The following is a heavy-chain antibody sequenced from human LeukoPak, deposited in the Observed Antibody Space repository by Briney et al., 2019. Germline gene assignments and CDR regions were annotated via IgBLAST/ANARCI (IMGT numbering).Heavy chain of an antibody. J-gene: IGHJ4*02. CDR1: GGSFSGYY. CDR3: ARVFKLLGDYVWGSYRPPNSYFDY. D-gene: IGHD3-16*02. Sequence: SETLSLTCAVYGGSFSGYYWSWIRQPPGKGLEWIGEINHSGSTNYNPSLKSRVTISVDTSKNQFSLKLSSVTAADTAGYYCARVFKLLGDYVWGSYRPPNSYFDYWGQGTLVTVSS. V-gene: IGHV4-34*01. CDR2: INHSGST.